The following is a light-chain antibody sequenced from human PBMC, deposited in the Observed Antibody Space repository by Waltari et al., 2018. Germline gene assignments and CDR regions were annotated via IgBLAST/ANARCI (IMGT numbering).Light chain of an antibody. V-gene: IGKV2D-29*02. Sequence: DIVMTQTPPSLSVTPGQPASISCKSSQSLPHSDGKTYLYWYLQKPGQSPQLLIYEAFNRSSGVPDRFSGSGSGRDFTLKISRVEAEDVGVYYCMQTVQLPSFTFGQGTKLEIK. J-gene: IGKJ2*01. CDR1: QSLPHSDGKTY. CDR2: EAF. CDR3: MQTVQLPSFT.